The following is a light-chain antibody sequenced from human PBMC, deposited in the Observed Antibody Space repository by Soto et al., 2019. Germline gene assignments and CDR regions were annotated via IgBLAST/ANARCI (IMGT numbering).Light chain of an antibody. CDR3: QQHGSGPWT. J-gene: IGKJ1*01. CDR1: QSVSSNN. CDR2: VAS. Sequence: EIVLTQSPDTLSLSPGERATLSCRASQSVSSNNLAWYQHKPGQPPRLLIYVASRRATGIPDRFSGSGSGPEFTLTITRLEPEDFAVYYCQQHGSGPWTFGQGTKVVIK. V-gene: IGKV3-20*01.